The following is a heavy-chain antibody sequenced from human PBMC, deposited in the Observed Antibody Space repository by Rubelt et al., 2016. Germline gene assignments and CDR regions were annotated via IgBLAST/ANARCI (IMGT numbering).Heavy chain of an antibody. CDR1: GDSISSSDDY. Sequence: QLQLQESGPGLVKPSETLSLTCTVSGDSISSSDDYWAWIRQPPGKGLEWIGSTYHSGTTFYYPTLKGRVTISVDTSKNQLAFKLNSLTAADTAVYYCARLLRESGTTVGFDSWGQGTLVTVSS. J-gene: IGHJ4*02. V-gene: IGHV4-39*01. CDR2: TYHSGTT. CDR3: ARLLRESGTTVGFDS. D-gene: IGHD1-7*01.